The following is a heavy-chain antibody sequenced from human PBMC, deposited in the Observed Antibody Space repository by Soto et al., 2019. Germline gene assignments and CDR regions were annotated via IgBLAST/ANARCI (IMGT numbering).Heavy chain of an antibody. D-gene: IGHD3-22*01. Sequence: ASVKVSCKASGYTFTGYYMHWVRQAPGQGLEWMGWINPNNGDTNYAQKFQDWVTMTRATSINTAFLELRSLKSDDTAIYYCARDRLRGYDSSGFYSWGQGTMVTVSS. CDR3: ARDRLRGYDSSGFYS. V-gene: IGHV1-2*04. CDR2: INPNNGDT. J-gene: IGHJ4*02. CDR1: GYTFTGYY.